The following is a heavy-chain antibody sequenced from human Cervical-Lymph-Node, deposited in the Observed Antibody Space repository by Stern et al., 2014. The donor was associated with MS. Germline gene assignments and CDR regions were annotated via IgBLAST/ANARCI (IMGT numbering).Heavy chain of an antibody. D-gene: IGHD3-3*01. V-gene: IGHV3-30*18. CDR1: GFTFSVYG. CDR3: TKRESDFWSGGFDP. J-gene: IGHJ5*02. CDR2: ISYDGRNK. Sequence: VQLVESGGGVVQPGRSLRLSCAASGFTFSVYGMHWVRQAPGKGLEWVALISYDGRNKSYADSVKVRFTISRVNSKDSLYLQMNSLRSEDTAVYYCTKRESDFWSGGFDPWGQGTLVTVSS.